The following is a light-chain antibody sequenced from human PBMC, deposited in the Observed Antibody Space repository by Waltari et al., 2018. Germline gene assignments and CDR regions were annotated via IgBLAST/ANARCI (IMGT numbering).Light chain of an antibody. J-gene: IGLJ1*01. Sequence: QSVLTQPPSASGPPGQRVTISCSGSSSNIGSNTVTWYQQLPGTAPKLLIYSNNQRPSGVPDRFSGSKSGTSASLAISGLQSEDEADYYCAAWDDSLNGLYVFGTGTKVTVL. CDR2: SNN. CDR1: SSNIGSNT. V-gene: IGLV1-44*01. CDR3: AAWDDSLNGLYV.